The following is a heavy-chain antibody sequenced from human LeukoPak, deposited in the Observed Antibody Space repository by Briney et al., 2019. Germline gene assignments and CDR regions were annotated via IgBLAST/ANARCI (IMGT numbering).Heavy chain of an antibody. CDR1: GFSFSAYA. CDR3: AKGTRGDGHFYGHIDS. CDR2: ISANGLNT. Sequence: GGSLRLSCAASGFSFSAYAMTWVRQAPGKGPEGVSSISANGLNTFYADFVKGRFTISRGNSKNTLFLQMTSLRVDDTAKYYCAKGTRGDGHFYGHIDSWGQGTLVAVSS. J-gene: IGHJ4*02. V-gene: IGHV3-23*01. D-gene: IGHD5-24*01.